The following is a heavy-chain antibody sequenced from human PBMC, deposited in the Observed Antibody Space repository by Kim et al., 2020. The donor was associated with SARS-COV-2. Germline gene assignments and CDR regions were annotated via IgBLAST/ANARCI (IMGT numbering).Heavy chain of an antibody. CDR2: IIPILGIA. D-gene: IGHD3-10*01. CDR1: GGTFRSYT. J-gene: IGHJ6*02. V-gene: IGHV1-69*02. CDR3: ARVGYYGSGSMDV. Sequence: SVKVSCKASGGTFRSYTISWVRQAPGQGLEWMGRIIPILGIANYAQKFQGRVTITADKSTSTAYMELSSLRSEDTAVYYCARVGYYGSGSMDVWGQGTTVTVSS.